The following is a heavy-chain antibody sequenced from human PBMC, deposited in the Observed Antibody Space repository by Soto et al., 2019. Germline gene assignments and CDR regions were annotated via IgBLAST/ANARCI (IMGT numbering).Heavy chain of an antibody. V-gene: IGHV3-23*01. J-gene: IGHJ4*02. CDR2: ISGSGGST. D-gene: IGHD6-13*01. Sequence: GGSLRLSCAASGFTFSSYAMSWVRQAPGKGLEWVSAISGSGGSTYYADSVKGRFTISRDNAKNSLYLQMNSLRAEDTAVYYCAREYSSSRYFDYWGQGTLVTVSS. CDR1: GFTFSSYA. CDR3: AREYSSSRYFDY.